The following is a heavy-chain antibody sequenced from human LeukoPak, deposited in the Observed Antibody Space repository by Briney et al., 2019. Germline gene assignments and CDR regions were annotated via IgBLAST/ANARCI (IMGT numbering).Heavy chain of an antibody. CDR1: GYSFTYYW. D-gene: IGHD1-1*01. CDR2: IYPGDSDT. J-gene: IGHJ4*02. CDR3: ARQDGNSKYYFDY. Sequence: GESLKISCKGFGYSFTYYWIGWVRQMPGKGLEWMGIIYPGDSDTRYRPSFQGQVTISVDKSISTAYLQWSSLKASDTAMYYCARQDGNSKYYFDYWGQGTLVTVSS. V-gene: IGHV5-51*01.